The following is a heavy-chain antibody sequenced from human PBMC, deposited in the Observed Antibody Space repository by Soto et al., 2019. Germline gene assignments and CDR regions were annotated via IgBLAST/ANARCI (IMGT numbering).Heavy chain of an antibody. J-gene: IGHJ6*02. CDR1: GFTFSSYA. D-gene: IGHD1-7*01. V-gene: IGHV3-23*01. CDR2: ISGSGGST. Sequence: GGSLRLSCAASGFTFSSYAMSWVRQAPGKGLEWVSAISGSGGSTYYADSVKGRFTISRDNSKNTLYLQMNSLRAEDTAVYYCARDGTGTRPYYYYYGMDVWGQGTTVTVSS. CDR3: ARDGTGTRPYYYYYGMDV.